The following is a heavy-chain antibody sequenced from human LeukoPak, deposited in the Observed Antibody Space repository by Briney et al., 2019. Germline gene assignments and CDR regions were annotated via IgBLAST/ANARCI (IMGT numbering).Heavy chain of an antibody. CDR1: GGSISSYY. V-gene: IGHV4-59*01. Sequence: SETLSLTCTVSGGSISSYYWSWVRQPPGKGLGWIGYIYYSGSTNYNPSLKSRVTILVDTSKNQFSLKLSSVTAADTAVYYCARDQSYYDSSGYRGDYFDYWGQGTLSPSPQ. CDR2: IYYSGST. CDR3: ARDQSYYDSSGYRGDYFDY. J-gene: IGHJ4*02. D-gene: IGHD3-22*01.